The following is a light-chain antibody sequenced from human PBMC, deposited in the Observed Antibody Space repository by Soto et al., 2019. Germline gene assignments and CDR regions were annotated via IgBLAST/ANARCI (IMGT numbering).Light chain of an antibody. J-gene: IGKJ5*01. CDR1: QSFRGL. CDR2: DAY. V-gene: IGKV3-11*01. CDR3: QQRHMWPIT. Sequence: EVVLTQSPVTLSLSPGERATLSCRASQSFRGLLAWYQQKPGQAPSLLIYDAYNRATGIPPRFSGSGSGTDFTLTISSVEPEDSAVYYCQQRHMWPITFGQGTRLEIK.